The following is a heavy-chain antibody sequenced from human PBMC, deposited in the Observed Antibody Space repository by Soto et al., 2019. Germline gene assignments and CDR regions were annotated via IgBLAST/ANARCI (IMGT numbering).Heavy chain of an antibody. Sequence: SETLSLTCTASGGSISSYYWSWIRQPPGKGLEWIGYIYYSGTTSHNPSLKSRVTISIDTSKNQLSLKLTSVTAADTAVYYCARENLRWFDPWGQGTLVTVSS. J-gene: IGHJ5*02. CDR1: GGSISSYY. CDR2: IYYSGTT. CDR3: ARENLRWFDP. V-gene: IGHV4-59*01.